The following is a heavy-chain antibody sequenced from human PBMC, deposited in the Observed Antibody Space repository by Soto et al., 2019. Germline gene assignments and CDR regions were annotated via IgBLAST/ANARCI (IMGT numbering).Heavy chain of an antibody. CDR3: ARDRGEIIAAAGYYYYYGMDV. D-gene: IGHD6-13*01. V-gene: IGHV4-59*01. CDR2: IYYSGST. CDR1: GGSIISYY. Sequence: PSETLSLTCTVSGGSIISYYCIFIRHPPVKGLEWIVYIYYSGSTNYNPSLKSRVTISVDTSKNQFSLKLSSVTAADTAVYYCARDRGEIIAAAGYYYYYGMDVWGQGTTVTVSS. J-gene: IGHJ6*02.